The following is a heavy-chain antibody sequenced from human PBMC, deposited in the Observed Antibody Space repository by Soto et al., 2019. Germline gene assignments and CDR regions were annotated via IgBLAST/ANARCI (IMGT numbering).Heavy chain of an antibody. V-gene: IGHV1-2*02. Sequence: QVQLVQSGAEVKKPGASVKVSCRASGYTFTDYYIHWVRQAPGQGLEWLGWVNPNRGGTEYAQEFQRRVIMTGDRSISTAYMELSILKPDDTAAYFSGISPGKYDQREKAAFNIWCQGTLVTVSS. CDR2: VNPNRGGT. CDR3: GISPGKYDQREKAAFNI. D-gene: IGHD2-15*01. J-gene: IGHJ3*02. CDR1: GYTFTDYY.